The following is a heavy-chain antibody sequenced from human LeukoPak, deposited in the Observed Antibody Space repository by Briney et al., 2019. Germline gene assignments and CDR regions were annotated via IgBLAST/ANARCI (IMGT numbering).Heavy chain of an antibody. CDR1: GFTFSGSA. V-gene: IGHV3-73*01. J-gene: IGHJ6*02. CDR3: TRLPIFDYGMDV. D-gene: IGHD3-3*01. CDR2: IRSKANSYAT. Sequence: PGGSLRLSCAASGFTFSGSAMHWVRQASGKGLEWVGRIRSKANSYATAYAASVKGRFTISRDDSKNTAYLQMNSLKTEDTAVYYCTRLPIFDYGMDVWGQGTTVTVSS.